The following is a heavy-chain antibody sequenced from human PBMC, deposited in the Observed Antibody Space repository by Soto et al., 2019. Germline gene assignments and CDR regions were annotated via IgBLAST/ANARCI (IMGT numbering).Heavy chain of an antibody. CDR2: IMPILGIA. V-gene: IGHV1-69*08. CDR1: GGTFSSYT. J-gene: IGHJ4*02. CDR3: ARDLHRYCSGRSCYDDPYFDC. D-gene: IGHD2-15*01. Sequence: QVQLVQSGAEVKKPGSSVKVSCKASGGTFSSYTISWVRQAPGQGLEWMGRIMPILGIANYAQKFQGRVTITADKSTNTAYMQLSSLRSEDTAVYYCARDLHRYCSGRSCYDDPYFDCWCQGTLVTVSS.